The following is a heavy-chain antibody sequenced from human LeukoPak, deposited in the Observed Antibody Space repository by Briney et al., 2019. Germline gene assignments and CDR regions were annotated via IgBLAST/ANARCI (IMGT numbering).Heavy chain of an antibody. CDR3: TKIGSTTTVTAPDSPVDH. Sequence: PGGSLRLSCAASGFTFSSYAMSWVRQAPGKGLEWVSAISASGATTYYADSVKGRFTISRDNSKNTLYLQMNSLRAEDTAVYYCTKIGSTTTVTAPDSPVDHWGQGTLVTVSS. V-gene: IGHV3-23*01. D-gene: IGHD4-11*01. J-gene: IGHJ4*02. CDR1: GFTFSSYA. CDR2: ISASGATT.